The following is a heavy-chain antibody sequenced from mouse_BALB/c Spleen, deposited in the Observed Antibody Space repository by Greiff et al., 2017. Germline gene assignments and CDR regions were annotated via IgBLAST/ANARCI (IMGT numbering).Heavy chain of an antibody. CDR1: GYSITSGYY. V-gene: IGHV3-6*02. CDR2: ISYDGSN. CDR3: ARGDLLWSPMDY. D-gene: IGHD2-1*01. J-gene: IGHJ4*01. Sequence: VQLQQSGPGLVKPSQSLSLTCSVTGYSITSGYYWNWIRQFPGNKLEWMGYISYDGSNNYNPSLKNRISITRDTSKNQFFLKLNSVTTEDTATYYCARGDLLWSPMDYWGQGTSVTVSS.